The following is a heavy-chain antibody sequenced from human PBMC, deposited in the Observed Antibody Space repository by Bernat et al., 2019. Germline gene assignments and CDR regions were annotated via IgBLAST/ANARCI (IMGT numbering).Heavy chain of an antibody. CDR1: GYTFTSYG. Sequence: QVQLVQSGAEVKKPGASVKVSCKASGYTFTSYGISWVRQAPGQGLEWMGWISAYNGNTNYAQKLQGIVTMTTDTSTSTAYMELRSLRSDDTAVYYCARLGTLTVEPHRPAWVHYYYMDVWGKGTTVTVSS. J-gene: IGHJ6*03. V-gene: IGHV1-18*01. CDR2: ISAYNGNT. CDR3: ARLGTLTVEPHRPAWVHYYYMDV. D-gene: IGHD4-23*01.